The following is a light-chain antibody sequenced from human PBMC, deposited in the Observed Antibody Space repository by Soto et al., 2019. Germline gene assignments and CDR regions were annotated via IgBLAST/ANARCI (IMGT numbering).Light chain of an antibody. CDR1: SSDVGGYNY. J-gene: IGLJ2*01. V-gene: IGLV2-14*01. Sequence: QSALTQPASVSGSPGQSITISCTGTSSDVGGYNYVSWYQHHPGKAPKLMIYDVSHRPSGVSNRFSGSKSGNTASLTISGLHADDDADYYCSSYTSSSTLGIFGGGTKVTVL. CDR3: SSYTSSSTLGI. CDR2: DVS.